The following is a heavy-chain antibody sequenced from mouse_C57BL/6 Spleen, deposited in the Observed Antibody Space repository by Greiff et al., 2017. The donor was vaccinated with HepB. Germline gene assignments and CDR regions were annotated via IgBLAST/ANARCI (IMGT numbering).Heavy chain of an antibody. Sequence: QVQLQQPGAELVKPGASVKMSCKASGYTFTSYWITWVKQRPGQGLEWIGDIYPGSGSTNYNEKFKSKATLTVDTSSSTAYMQLSSLTSEDSAVYYCARGRDYDDGNAMDYWGQGTSVTVSS. D-gene: IGHD2-4*01. CDR3: ARGRDYDDGNAMDY. CDR1: GYTFTSYW. J-gene: IGHJ4*01. CDR2: IYPGSGST. V-gene: IGHV1-55*01.